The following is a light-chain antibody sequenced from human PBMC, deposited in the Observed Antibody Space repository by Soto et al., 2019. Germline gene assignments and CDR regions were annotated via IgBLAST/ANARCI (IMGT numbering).Light chain of an antibody. Sequence: QSVLTQPPSASGTPGQRVTISCSGSSSNIGSNTVNWYQQLPGTAPKVLIYSNNQRPSGVPDRFSGSKSGTSASLAISGLQSEDEAEYYCAAWDDSLNGWVFGGGTKLTVL. CDR3: AAWDDSLNGWV. CDR2: SNN. CDR1: SSNIGSNT. J-gene: IGLJ3*02. V-gene: IGLV1-44*01.